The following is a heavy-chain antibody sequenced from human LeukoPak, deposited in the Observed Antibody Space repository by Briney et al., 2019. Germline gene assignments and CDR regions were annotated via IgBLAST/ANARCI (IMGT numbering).Heavy chain of an antibody. D-gene: IGHD1-26*01. V-gene: IGHV3-30*03. CDR1: GFTFSSCG. CDR2: ISYDGSNK. J-gene: IGHJ4*02. Sequence: PGGSLRLSCAASGFTFSSCGMHWVRQAPGKGLEWVAVISYDGSNKYYADSVKGRFTISRDNSKNTLYLQMNSLRAEDTAVYYCARDEWELGYFDYWGQGTLVTVSS. CDR3: ARDEWELGYFDY.